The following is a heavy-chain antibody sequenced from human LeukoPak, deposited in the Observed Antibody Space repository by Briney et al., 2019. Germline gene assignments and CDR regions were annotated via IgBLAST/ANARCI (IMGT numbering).Heavy chain of an antibody. V-gene: IGHV1-24*01. CDR2: FDPEDGET. Sequence: SVKVSCKVSGYTLTELSMHWVRQAPAKGLEWVGGFDPEDGETIYGQKFQDRVTMTEDSSTDTAYMDLSSLRSEDTAVYYCATYYYDSSGYQVGFDPWGQGTLVTVSS. CDR1: GYTLTELS. D-gene: IGHD3-22*01. J-gene: IGHJ5*02. CDR3: ATYYYDSSGYQVGFDP.